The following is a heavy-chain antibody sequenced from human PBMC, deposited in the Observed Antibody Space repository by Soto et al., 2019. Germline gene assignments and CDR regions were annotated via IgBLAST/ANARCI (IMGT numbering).Heavy chain of an antibody. Sequence: SETLSLTCTVSGGSISSYYGSWIRQPPGKGLEWIGYIYYSGSTNYNPSLKSRVTISVDTSKNQFSLKLSSVTAADTAVYYCARVGLLSRGYYYYMDVWGKGTTVTVSS. CDR1: GGSISSYY. J-gene: IGHJ6*03. CDR3: ARVGLLSRGYYYYMDV. V-gene: IGHV4-59*01. D-gene: IGHD2-15*01. CDR2: IYYSGST.